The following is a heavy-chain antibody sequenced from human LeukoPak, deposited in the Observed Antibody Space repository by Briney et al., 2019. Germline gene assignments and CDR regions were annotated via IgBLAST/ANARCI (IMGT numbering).Heavy chain of an antibody. CDR3: ARASSNYYDSSPPRN. CDR2: INSDGSST. D-gene: IGHD3-22*01. V-gene: IGHV3-74*01. CDR1: GFTFSSYW. Sequence: GGSLRLSCAASGFTFSSYWMHWVRQAPGKGLVWVSRINSDGSSTSYADSVKGRFTISRDNAKNTLYLQMNSLRAEDTAVYYCARASSNYYDSSPPRNWGQGTLVTVSS. J-gene: IGHJ4*02.